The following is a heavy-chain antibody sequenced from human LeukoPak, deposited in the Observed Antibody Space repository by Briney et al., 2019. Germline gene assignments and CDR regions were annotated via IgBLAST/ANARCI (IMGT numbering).Heavy chain of an antibody. CDR3: ARVHGIAARRDWFDP. Sequence: SETLSLTCAVYGGSFSGYYWSWIRQPPGKGLEWIGEINHSGSTNYNPSLKSRVTISVDTSKNQFSLKLSSVTAADTAVYYCARVHGIAARRDWFDPSCQGTLVTVSS. CDR2: INHSGST. J-gene: IGHJ5*02. D-gene: IGHD6-6*01. V-gene: IGHV4-34*01. CDR1: GGSFSGYY.